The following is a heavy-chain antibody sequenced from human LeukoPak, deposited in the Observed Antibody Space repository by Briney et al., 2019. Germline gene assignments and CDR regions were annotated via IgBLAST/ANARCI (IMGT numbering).Heavy chain of an antibody. Sequence: ASVKVSCKASGYTFTSYDINWVRQATGQGLEWMGWMNPNSGNTGYAQKFQGRVTMTRNTSISTAYMELSSLRSEDTAVYYCASPMAPVVPAPFDYWGQGTLVTVSS. CDR3: ASPMAPVVPAPFDY. V-gene: IGHV1-8*01. D-gene: IGHD2-2*01. CDR2: MNPNSGNT. CDR1: GYTFTSYD. J-gene: IGHJ4*02.